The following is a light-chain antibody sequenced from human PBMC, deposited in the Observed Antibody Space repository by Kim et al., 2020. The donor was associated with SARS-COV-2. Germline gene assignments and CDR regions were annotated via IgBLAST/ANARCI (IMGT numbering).Light chain of an antibody. CDR1: RISSSY. CDR3: QQYDSCRFT. CDR2: GAF. J-gene: IGKJ2*01. V-gene: IGKV3-15*01. Sequence: SGGEGATCCCRARRISSSYLAWYQQKPGQAPRLLIYGAFTRATGIPARFSGSGSGTDFTLTISRLQSEDFAVYYCQQYDSCRFTFGQGTKLEI.